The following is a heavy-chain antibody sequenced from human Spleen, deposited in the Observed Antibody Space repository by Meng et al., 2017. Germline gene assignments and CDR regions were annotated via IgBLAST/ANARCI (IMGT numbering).Heavy chain of an antibody. CDR2: INHSGST. CDR3: ARGHGSGWLWGEYYGMDV. Sequence: GSLRLSCAVYGGSFSGYYWSWIRQPPGKGLEWIGEINHSGSTNYNPSLKSRVTISVDTSKNQFSLKLSSVTAADTAVYYCARGHGSGWLWGEYYGMDVWGQGTTVTVSS. D-gene: IGHD6-19*01. CDR1: GGSFSGYY. J-gene: IGHJ6*02. V-gene: IGHV4-34*01.